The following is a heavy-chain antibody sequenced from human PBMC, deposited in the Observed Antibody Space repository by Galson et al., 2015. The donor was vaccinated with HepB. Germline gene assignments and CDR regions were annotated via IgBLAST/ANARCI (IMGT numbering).Heavy chain of an antibody. CDR2: ISSSGSTM. Sequence: SRRLSCAASGFTFSDHYMAWIRQAPGKGPEWVSYISSSGSTMYYADSVKGRFTISRDNAKNSLYLQMNRLRAEDTAVYYCARDCYCGGPVGGMDFWGQGTTVTVAS. V-gene: IGHV3-11*01. D-gene: IGHD2-21*01. J-gene: IGHJ6*02. CDR1: GFTFSDHY. CDR3: ARDCYCGGPVGGMDF.